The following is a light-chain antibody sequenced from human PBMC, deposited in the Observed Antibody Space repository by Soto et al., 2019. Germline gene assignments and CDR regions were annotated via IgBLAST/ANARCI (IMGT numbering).Light chain of an antibody. J-gene: IGLJ1*01. CDR1: SSDVGGYNS. Sequence: QSALTQPASVSGSPGQSITISCTGTSSDVGGYNSVSWYQQHPGKAPKLMIYDITNRPSGVSDRFSGSQSGNTASLTISGLQAEDEADYYCSSYTKSNTLVFGAGTKGTVL. CDR2: DIT. V-gene: IGLV2-14*01. CDR3: SSYTKSNTLV.